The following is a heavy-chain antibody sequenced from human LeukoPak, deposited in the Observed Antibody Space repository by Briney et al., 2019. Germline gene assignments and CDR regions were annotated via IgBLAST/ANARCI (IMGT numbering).Heavy chain of an antibody. CDR3: ARHGGGDRLLGGFDI. D-gene: IGHD2-21*02. CDR1: GYSFTTYW. CDR2: IHPADSDT. J-gene: IGHJ3*02. Sequence: GESLKISCKDSGYSFTTYWIAWVRQMPGRGLEWMGIIHPADSDTRYSPSFQGQVTLSADKSISTAYLQWSSLKASDTAMYYCARHGGGDRLLGGFDIWGQGTMVTVSS. V-gene: IGHV5-51*01.